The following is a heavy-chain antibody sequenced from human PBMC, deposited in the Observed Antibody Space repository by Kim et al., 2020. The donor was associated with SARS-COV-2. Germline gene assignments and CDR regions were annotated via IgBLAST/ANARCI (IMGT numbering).Heavy chain of an antibody. J-gene: IGHJ6*02. D-gene: IGHD3-10*01. CDR2: IIPIFGTA. CDR1: GGTFSSYA. Sequence: SVKVSCKASGGTFSSYAISWVRQAPGQGLEWMGGIIPIFGTANYAQKFQGRVTITADESTSTAYMELSSLRSEDTAVYYCARSGIPNYYGSGKCGMDVWGQGTTVTVSS. CDR3: ARSGIPNYYGSGKCGMDV. V-gene: IGHV1-69*13.